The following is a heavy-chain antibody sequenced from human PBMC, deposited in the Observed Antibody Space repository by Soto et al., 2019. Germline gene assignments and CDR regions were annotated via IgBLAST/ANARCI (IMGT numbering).Heavy chain of an antibody. V-gene: IGHV3-23*01. CDR3: AKGYYYDSSGYPWYYGMDA. D-gene: IGHD3-22*01. CDR2: ISGSGGST. J-gene: IGHJ6*02. CDR1: GFTFSSYA. Sequence: PGGSLRLSCAASGFTFSSYAMSWVRQAPGKGLEWVSAISGSGGSTYYADSVKGRFTISRDNSKNTLYLQMNSLRAEDTAVYYCAKGYYYDSSGYPWYYGMDAWGQGTTVTVSS.